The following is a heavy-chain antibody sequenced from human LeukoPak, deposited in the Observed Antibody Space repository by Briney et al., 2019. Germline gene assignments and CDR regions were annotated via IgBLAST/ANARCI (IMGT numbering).Heavy chain of an antibody. J-gene: IGHJ4*02. Sequence: SSETLSLTCAVYGGSFSGYYWSWIRQPPGKGLEWIGEINHSGSTNYNPSLKSRVTISVDTSKNQFSLKLSSVTAADTAVYYCARGVREARSYSSSWYEEYFDYWGQGTLVTVSS. CDR2: INHSGST. D-gene: IGHD6-13*01. CDR3: ARGVREARSYSSSWYEEYFDY. V-gene: IGHV4-34*01. CDR1: GGSFSGYY.